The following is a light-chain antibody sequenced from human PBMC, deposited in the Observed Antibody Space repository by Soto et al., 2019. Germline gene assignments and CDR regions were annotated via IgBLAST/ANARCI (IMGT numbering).Light chain of an antibody. Sequence: QSVLTQPPSVSGAPGQRVTISCTGSSSNIGAGHALHWYQHLPGAAPKLLMSGNSDRPSGVPDRFSGSKSGTSASLAITGLQPEDEADYYCQSYDDSLSGWVFGGGTKLTVL. V-gene: IGLV1-40*01. CDR1: SSNIGAGHA. CDR2: GNS. CDR3: QSYDDSLSGWV. J-gene: IGLJ3*02.